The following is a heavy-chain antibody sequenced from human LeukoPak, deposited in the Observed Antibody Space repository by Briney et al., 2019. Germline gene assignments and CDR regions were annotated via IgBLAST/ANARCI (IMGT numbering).Heavy chain of an antibody. CDR1: GDSISSSSYY. Sequence: PSETLSLTCTVSGDSISSSSYYWGWIRQPPGTGLEWIGSIYYSEGTYYNPSLKSRVAISIDTSKNQFSLKLNSVTAADTAVYYCARDRYCSGGSCYGPPDYWGQGTLVTVSS. D-gene: IGHD2-15*01. V-gene: IGHV4-39*07. CDR3: ARDRYCSGGSCYGPPDY. J-gene: IGHJ4*02. CDR2: IYYSEGT.